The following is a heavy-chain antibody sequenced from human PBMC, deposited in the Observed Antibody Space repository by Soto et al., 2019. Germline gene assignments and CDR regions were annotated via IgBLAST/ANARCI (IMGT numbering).Heavy chain of an antibody. CDR2: IYSSGST. CDR1: GGSISSSSYS. J-gene: IGHJ4*02. D-gene: IGHD3-22*01. Sequence: SETLSLTCTVSGGSISSSSYSWGWIRQPPGKGLEWIGSIYSSGSTYYNPSLKSRVTISVDTSKNQFSLKLSSVTAADTAVYYCAIRSGDYSVKGRSFDYWGQGTLVTVSS. CDR3: AIRSGDYSVKGRSFDY. V-gene: IGHV4-39*01.